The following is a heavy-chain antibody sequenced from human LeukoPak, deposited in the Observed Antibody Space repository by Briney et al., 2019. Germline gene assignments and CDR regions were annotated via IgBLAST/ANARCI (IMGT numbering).Heavy chain of an antibody. Sequence: GGSLRLSCAASGFTFSSYAMSWVRQAPGKGLEWVSAISGSGGSTYYADSVKGRFTISRDNSKNTLCLQMNSLRAEDTAVYYCAKDRHSGYEFDYWGQGTLVTVSS. CDR1: GFTFSSYA. J-gene: IGHJ4*02. CDR3: AKDRHSGYEFDY. CDR2: ISGSGGST. V-gene: IGHV3-23*01. D-gene: IGHD5-12*01.